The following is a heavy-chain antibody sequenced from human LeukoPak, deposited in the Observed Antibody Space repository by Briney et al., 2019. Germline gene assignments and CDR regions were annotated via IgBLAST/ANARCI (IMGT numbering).Heavy chain of an antibody. CDR2: IYHSGST. Sequence: SGTLSLTCAVSGGSISSSNWWSWVRQPPGKGLEWIGEIYHSGSTNYNPSLKSRVTISVDTSKNQFSLKLSSVTAADTAVYYCARPAYGDYGYFDLWGRGTLVTVSS. CDR1: GGSISSSNW. D-gene: IGHD4-17*01. V-gene: IGHV4-4*02. J-gene: IGHJ2*01. CDR3: ARPAYGDYGYFDL.